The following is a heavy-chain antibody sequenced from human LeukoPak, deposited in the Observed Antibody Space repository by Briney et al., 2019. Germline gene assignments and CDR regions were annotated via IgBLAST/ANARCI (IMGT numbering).Heavy chain of an antibody. Sequence: GGSLRLSCAASGFTFDDYAMHWVRQAPGKGLEWVSLISWDGGSTYYADSVKGRFTISRDNSKNSLYLQMNSLRAEDTALYYCAKEWLGVLRFDPWGQGTLVTVSS. CDR2: ISWDGGST. CDR1: GFTFDDYA. J-gene: IGHJ5*02. V-gene: IGHV3-43D*03. CDR3: AKEWLGVLRFDP. D-gene: IGHD3-10*01.